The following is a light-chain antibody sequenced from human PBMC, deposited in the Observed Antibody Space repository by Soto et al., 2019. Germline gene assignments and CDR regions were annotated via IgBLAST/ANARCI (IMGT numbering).Light chain of an antibody. CDR2: DAS. CDR1: HDITSY. CDR3: QTCDSLPI. J-gene: IGKJ3*01. V-gene: IGKV1-33*01. Sequence: DIQMTQSPSSLSASVGDRVTITCQASHDITSYLNWYQHKPGKAPKLLIYDASILEAGVPSRFSGRGSRTDFTYTISIQQPADVATYYCQTCDSLPIFGPGTTVAFK.